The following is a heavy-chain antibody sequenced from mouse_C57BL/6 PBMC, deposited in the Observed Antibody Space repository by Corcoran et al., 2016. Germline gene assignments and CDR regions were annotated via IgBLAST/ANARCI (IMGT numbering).Heavy chain of an antibody. D-gene: IGHD2-2*01. J-gene: IGHJ2*01. CDR3: ARFHGSLPFDY. CDR2: INTYSGVP. Sequence: QIQLVQSGPELKKPGETVKISCKASGYTFTTYGMSWVKQAPGKGLKWMGWINTYSGVPTYADDFKGRFAFSLETSASTAYLQINNLKNEDTATYFCARFHGSLPFDYWGQGTTLTVSS. CDR1: GYTFTTYG. V-gene: IGHV9-3*01.